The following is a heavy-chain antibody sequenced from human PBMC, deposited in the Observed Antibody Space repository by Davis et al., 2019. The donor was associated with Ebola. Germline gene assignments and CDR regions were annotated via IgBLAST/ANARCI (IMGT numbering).Heavy chain of an antibody. J-gene: IGHJ2*01. D-gene: IGHD2-15*01. Sequence: GESLKISCKGSGYSFTSYWIGWVRQMPGKGLEWMGIIYPGDSDTRYSPSFQGQVTISADKSISTAYLQWTTLRASDTAMYYCVRHPLGCSGGSCYSSFFDLWGRGTLVTVSS. CDR3: VRHPLGCSGGSCYSSFFDL. CDR2: IYPGDSDT. V-gene: IGHV5-51*01. CDR1: GYSFTSYW.